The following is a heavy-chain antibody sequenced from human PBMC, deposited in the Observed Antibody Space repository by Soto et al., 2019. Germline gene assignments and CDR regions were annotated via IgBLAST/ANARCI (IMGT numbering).Heavy chain of an antibody. J-gene: IGHJ6*03. Sequence: EVQLAESGGGLAQPGGSLRLSCAASGFTLSGYAMDWVRQAPGKGLAYVAGIRSNGVGTYYANSVQGGFTISRDNSKNTVHLQLGSLVPEDVAVYCRARRALPDFYYMDVWGKGTTVTVSS. CDR3: ARRALPDFYYMDV. V-gene: IGHV3-64*01. CDR1: GFTLSGYA. CDR2: IRSNGVGT.